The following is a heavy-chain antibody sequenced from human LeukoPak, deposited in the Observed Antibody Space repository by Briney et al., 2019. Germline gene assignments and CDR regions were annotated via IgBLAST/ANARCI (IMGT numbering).Heavy chain of an antibody. Sequence: SESLSRTCSVSGGSISSYYRSWIRQSPGKGLEWIGNIYYSGSTNDNPSLKTRVTISVDTSKNQFSLQLSSVTAADTAVLYCARANTNNDAFDIWGRGTLVTVSS. V-gene: IGHV4-59*01. CDR2: IYYSGST. CDR3: ARANTNNDAFDI. D-gene: IGHD3-16*01. J-gene: IGHJ3*02. CDR1: GGSISSYY.